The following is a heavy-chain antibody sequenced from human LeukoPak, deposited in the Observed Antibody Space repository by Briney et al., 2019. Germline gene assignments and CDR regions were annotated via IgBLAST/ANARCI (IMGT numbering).Heavy chain of an antibody. V-gene: IGHV1-2*06. D-gene: IGHD6-6*01. CDR2: INPNSGGT. Sequence: GASVKVSCKASGYTFTGYNMHWVRQAPGQGLEWMGRINPNSGGTNYAQKFQGRVTMTRDTSISTAYMELSRLRSDDTAVYYCARAPRSSSSSWFDPWGQGTLGTVSS. CDR1: GYTFTGYN. CDR3: ARAPRSSSSSWFDP. J-gene: IGHJ5*02.